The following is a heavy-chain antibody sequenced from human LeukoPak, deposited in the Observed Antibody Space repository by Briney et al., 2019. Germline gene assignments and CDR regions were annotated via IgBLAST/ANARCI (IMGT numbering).Heavy chain of an antibody. D-gene: IGHD2-21*02. CDR1: GYTFTSYG. J-gene: IGHJ4*02. CDR3: ARTYCGGDCYNYFDY. CDR2: ISAYNGNT. V-gene: IGHV1-18*01. Sequence: ASVKVSHKASGYTFTSYGISWVRQAPGQGLEWMGWISAYNGNTNYAQKFQGRVSMTTDTSTSTAYMELRSLRSDDTAVYYCARTYCGGDCYNYFDYWGQGTLVTVSS.